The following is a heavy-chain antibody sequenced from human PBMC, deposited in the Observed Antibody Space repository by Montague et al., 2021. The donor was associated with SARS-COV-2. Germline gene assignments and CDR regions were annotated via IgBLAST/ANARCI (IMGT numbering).Heavy chain of an antibody. J-gene: IGHJ4*02. V-gene: IGHV6-1*01. CDR1: GDSVSGDKPA. Sequence: CAISGDSVSGDKPAWKSIEHSPETPIECLGWTYCRNKWYNDYAVSVKSRITINPDTSKNQISLQLNSVTPEDTAVYYCARTSASSDYWGQGTLVTVSS. D-gene: IGHD1-26*01. CDR2: TYCRNKWYN. CDR3: ARTSASSDY.